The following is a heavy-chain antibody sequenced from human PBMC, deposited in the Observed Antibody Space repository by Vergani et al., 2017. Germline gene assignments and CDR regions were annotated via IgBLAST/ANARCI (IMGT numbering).Heavy chain of an antibody. CDR1: GFTFGSYS. J-gene: IGHJ4*02. Sequence: EVQLVESGGGLVKPGGSLRLSCVASGFTFGSYSMNWVRQAPGKGLEWVANIKQDGSEKYYVDSVKGRFTISRDNAKNSLYLQMNSLRAEDTAVYYCARGHDYGDYFDYWGQGTLVTVSS. V-gene: IGHV3-7*01. CDR3: ARGHDYGDYFDY. D-gene: IGHD4-17*01. CDR2: IKQDGSEK.